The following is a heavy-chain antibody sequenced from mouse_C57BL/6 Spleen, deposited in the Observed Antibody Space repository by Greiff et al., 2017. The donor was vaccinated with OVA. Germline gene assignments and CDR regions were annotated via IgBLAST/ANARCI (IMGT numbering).Heavy chain of an antibody. CDR2: ISSGGDYI. J-gene: IGHJ3*01. CDR3: TREGYSNRGTWFAY. V-gene: IGHV5-9-1*02. Sequence: EVHLVESGEGLVKPGGSLKLSCAASGFTFSSYAMSWVRQTPEKRLEWVAYISSGGDYIYYADTVKGRFTISRDNARNTLYLQMSSLKSEDTAMYYCTREGYSNRGTWFAYWGQGTLVTVSA. D-gene: IGHD2-5*01. CDR1: GFTFSSYA.